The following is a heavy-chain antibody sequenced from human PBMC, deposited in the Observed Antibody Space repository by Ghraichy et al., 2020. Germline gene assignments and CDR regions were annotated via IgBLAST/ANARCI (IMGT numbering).Heavy chain of an antibody. V-gene: IGHV4-34*01. J-gene: IGHJ6*02. CDR3: ARVVAVAGYYYYYGMDV. CDR2: INHSGST. D-gene: IGHD6-19*01. CDR1: GGSFSGYY. Sequence: SETLSLTCAVYGGSFSGYYWTWIRQPPGKGLEWIGEINHSGSTNYNPSLKSRVTISVDTSKNQFSLKLSSVTAADTAVYYCARVVAVAGYYYYYGMDVWGQGTTVTVSS.